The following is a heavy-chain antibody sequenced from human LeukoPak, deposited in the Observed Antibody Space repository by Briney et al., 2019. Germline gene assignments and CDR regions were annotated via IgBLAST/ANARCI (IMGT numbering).Heavy chain of an antibody. CDR2: IRQDGNEK. D-gene: IGHD1-26*01. CDR1: GFTFRRNW. Sequence: PGGSLRLSCEASGFTFRRNWMTWVRQAPEKGLEWVANIRQDGNEKYYVDSVKGRFTISRDNAKNSLYLQMNSLRAEDTAVYYCASGGVVGPSTYWFYDLWGRGTRVTVSS. J-gene: IGHJ2*01. CDR3: ASGGVVGPSTYWFYDL. V-gene: IGHV3-7*01.